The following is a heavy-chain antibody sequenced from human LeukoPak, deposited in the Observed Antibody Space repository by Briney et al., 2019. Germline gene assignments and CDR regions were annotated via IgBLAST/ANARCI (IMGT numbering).Heavy chain of an antibody. CDR3: AREIRSPVVPAATRMDV. CDR2: INPNSGGT. CDR1: GYTFTGYY. J-gene: IGHJ6*02. V-gene: IGHV1-2*02. D-gene: IGHD2-2*01. Sequence: ASVNVSCKASGYTFTGYYIHWVRQAPGQGLEWMGWINPNSGGTNYAQKFQGRVTMTRDTSISTAYMELSRLRSDDTAVYYCAREIRSPVVPAATRMDVWGQGTTVTVSS.